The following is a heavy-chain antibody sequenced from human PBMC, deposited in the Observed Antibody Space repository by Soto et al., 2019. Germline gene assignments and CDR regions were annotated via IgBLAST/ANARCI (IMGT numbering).Heavy chain of an antibody. Sequence: QVQLVQSGPELKKPGAAVRVSCKASGYTFDSYGLSWVRQAPGKGVEWMGWISTYTGNRDYPPRFQGRVTMDTDTSSSTAYLDLRSLTSDDTAVYYCVRDVSVSSGSFAGYWGQGTLVTVSS. CDR2: ISTYTGNR. V-gene: IGHV1-18*01. CDR1: GYTFDSYG. J-gene: IGHJ4*02. CDR3: VRDVSVSSGSFAGY. D-gene: IGHD3-10*01.